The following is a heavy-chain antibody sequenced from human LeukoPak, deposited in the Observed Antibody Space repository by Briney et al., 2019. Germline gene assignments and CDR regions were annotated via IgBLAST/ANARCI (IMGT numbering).Heavy chain of an antibody. CDR2: INHSGST. J-gene: IGHJ6*03. CDR3: ASSPRSSTRQLLRYYYYYMDV. Sequence: SETLSLTCAVYGGSFSGYYWSWIRQPPGKGLEWIGEINHSGSTNYNPSLKSRVTISVDTSKNQFSLKLSSVTAADTAVYYCASSPRSSTRQLLRYYYYYMDVWGEGTTVTVSS. CDR1: GGSFSGYY. V-gene: IGHV4-34*01. D-gene: IGHD2-2*01.